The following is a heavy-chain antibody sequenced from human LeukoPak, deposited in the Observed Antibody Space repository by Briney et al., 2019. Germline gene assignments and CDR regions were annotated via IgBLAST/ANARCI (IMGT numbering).Heavy chain of an antibody. V-gene: IGHV3-30*03. D-gene: IGHD4-11*01. CDR2: ISYDGSNK. CDR3: ASVRSPSYYYYGMDV. CDR1: GFTFSSYG. Sequence: GGSLRLSCAASGFTFSSYGMHWARQAPGKGLEWVAVISYDGSNKYYADSVKGRFTISRDNSKNTLYLQMNSLRAEDTAVYYCASVRSPSYYYYGMDVWGQGTTVTVSS. J-gene: IGHJ6*02.